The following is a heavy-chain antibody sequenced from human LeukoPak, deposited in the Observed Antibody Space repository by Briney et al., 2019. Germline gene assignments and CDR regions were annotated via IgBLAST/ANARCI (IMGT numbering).Heavy chain of an antibody. J-gene: IGHJ6*03. V-gene: IGHV3-30*02. CDR3: AKGRGWEASYYYYYMDV. CDR1: GFTFSSYE. CDR2: IRYDGSNK. D-gene: IGHD1-26*01. Sequence: GGSLRLSCAASGFTFSSYEMNWVRQAPGKGLEWVAFIRYDGSNKYYADSVKGRFTISRDNSRNTLYLQMNSLRAEDTAVYCCAKGRGWEASYYYYYMDVWGKGTTVTISS.